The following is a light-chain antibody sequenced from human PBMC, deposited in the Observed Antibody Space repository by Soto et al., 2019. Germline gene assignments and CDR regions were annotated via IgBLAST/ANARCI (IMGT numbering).Light chain of an antibody. Sequence: QSVLTQPPSASGSLGQSVAISCTGTTSDIGGYNFVSWYQQHPGKAPKLMIYEVNKRPSGVPDRFSGSKSGNTASLTVSGLQAEDEADYYCSSHGGTNPYVFGTGTKVTVL. CDR1: TSDIGGYNF. CDR2: EVN. CDR3: SSHGGTNPYV. J-gene: IGLJ1*01. V-gene: IGLV2-8*01.